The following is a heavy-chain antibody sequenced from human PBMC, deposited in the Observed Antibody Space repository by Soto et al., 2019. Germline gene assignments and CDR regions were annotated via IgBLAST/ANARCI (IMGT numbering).Heavy chain of an antibody. D-gene: IGHD3-10*01. CDR2: MSGTAGNT. Sequence: EVQLLESGGGSVQPGGSLRLSCAASGFTFSNYAMTWVRQAPGKGLEWVSTMSGTAGNTYYADSVKGRFTISRDNSKNPLYLQMTSLRAEDTAVYYCAKKYYFGSGSYVFYFDYWGQGTLVTVSS. CDR1: GFTFSNYA. J-gene: IGHJ4*02. CDR3: AKKYYFGSGSYVFYFDY. V-gene: IGHV3-23*01.